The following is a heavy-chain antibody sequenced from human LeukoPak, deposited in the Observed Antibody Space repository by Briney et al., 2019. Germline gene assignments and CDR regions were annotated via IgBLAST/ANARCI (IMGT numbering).Heavy chain of an antibody. V-gene: IGHV3-30-3*01. CDR3: ARLLEASGLH. J-gene: IGHJ4*02. CDR2: ISYDGSNK. D-gene: IGHD3-3*01. Sequence: PGGSLRLSCAASGFTFSRYAMSWVRQAPGKGLEWVAVISYDGSNKYYADSVKGRFTISRDNSKNTLYLQMNSLRAEDTAVYYCARLLEASGLHWGQGTLVTVSS. CDR1: GFTFSRYA.